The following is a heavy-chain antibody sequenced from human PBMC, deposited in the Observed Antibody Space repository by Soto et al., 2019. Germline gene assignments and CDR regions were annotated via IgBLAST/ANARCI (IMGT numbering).Heavy chain of an antibody. CDR1: GFTFANFG. CDR3: AKVVTGTTPLRNFDY. Sequence: PGGSLRLSCGTSGFTFANFGMGWVRQAPGKGLYWVSGISSSGRRTYYADSVKGRFTISRDNSKNTLYLQMDSLRGDDTAVYYCAKVVTGTTPLRNFDYWGQGTLVTVSS. J-gene: IGHJ4*02. V-gene: IGHV3-23*01. D-gene: IGHD1-7*01. CDR2: ISSSGRRT.